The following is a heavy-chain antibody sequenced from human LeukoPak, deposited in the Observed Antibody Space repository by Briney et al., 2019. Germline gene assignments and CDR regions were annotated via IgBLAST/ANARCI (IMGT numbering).Heavy chain of an antibody. CDR1: GGSVRSSSYN. CDR3: ARRSNYHLVDFDI. CDR2: IYYTGTT. D-gene: IGHD3-9*01. J-gene: IGHJ3*02. V-gene: IGHV4-39*01. Sequence: PSETLSLTCTVSGGSVRSSSYNWDWIRQPPGKGLEWIGSIYYTGTTYYNPSLKSRVTMSLDTSKNQFFLNLSSVTAADTAVYYCARRSNYHLVDFDIWDQGTMVTVSS.